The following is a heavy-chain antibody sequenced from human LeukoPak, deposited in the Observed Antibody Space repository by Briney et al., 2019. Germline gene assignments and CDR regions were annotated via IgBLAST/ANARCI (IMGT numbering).Heavy chain of an antibody. V-gene: IGHV3-23*01. CDR2: ITGSGRYT. J-gene: IGHJ6*03. Sequence: PGGSLRLSCAASGFSFDSHAMNSVRQAPGKGLERISAITGSGRYTYYKDSVEGRFTISRDNSKNTLFLQMSSLRAEDTAVYYCARGPLTSSNYYMDVWGRGTTVTVSS. D-gene: IGHD4/OR15-4a*01. CDR1: GFSFDSHA. CDR3: ARGPLTSSNYYMDV.